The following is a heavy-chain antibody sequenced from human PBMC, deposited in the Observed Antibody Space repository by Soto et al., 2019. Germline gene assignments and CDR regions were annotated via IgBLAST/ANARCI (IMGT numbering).Heavy chain of an antibody. V-gene: IGHV4-39*01. J-gene: IGHJ3*02. Sequence: SETLSLTCPVSGGSISSSSYYWGWIRQPPGKGLEWIGSIYYSGSTYYNPSLKSRVTISVDTSKNQFSLKLSSVTAADTAVYYCAKGGSGSYSNAFDIWGQGTMVTVSS. CDR3: AKGGSGSYSNAFDI. D-gene: IGHD3-10*01. CDR1: GGSISSSSYY. CDR2: IYYSGST.